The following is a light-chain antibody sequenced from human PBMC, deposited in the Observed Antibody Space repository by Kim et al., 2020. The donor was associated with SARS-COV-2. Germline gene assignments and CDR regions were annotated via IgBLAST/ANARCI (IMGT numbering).Light chain of an antibody. CDR2: QDN. J-gene: IGLJ1*01. V-gene: IGLV3-1*01. Sequence: SYELTQPPSVSVSPGQTASITCSGYKLGDKYVSWYQQKPGRSPVVVIYQDNQRPSGIPDRFPGSNSGNTATLTISGTQAMDEADYYCQAWDSSTHNYVFGAGTKVTVL. CDR1: KLGDKY. CDR3: QAWDSSTHNYV.